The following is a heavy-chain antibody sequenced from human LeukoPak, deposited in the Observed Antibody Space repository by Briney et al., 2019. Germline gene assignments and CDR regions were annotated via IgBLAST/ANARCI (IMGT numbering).Heavy chain of an antibody. V-gene: IGHV3-13*01. J-gene: IGHJ4*02. CDR3: ARAQTYYDFWSGYGY. CDR1: GFTFSSYD. Sequence: GGSLRLSCAASGFTFSSYDMHWVRQATGKGLEWVSAIGTAGDTYYPGSVKGRFTISRENAKNSLYLQMNSLRAGDTAVYYCARAQTYYDFWSGYGYWGQGTLVTVSS. D-gene: IGHD3-3*01. CDR2: IGTAGDT.